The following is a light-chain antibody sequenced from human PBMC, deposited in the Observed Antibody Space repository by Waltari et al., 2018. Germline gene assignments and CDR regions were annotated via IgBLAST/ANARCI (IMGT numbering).Light chain of an antibody. CDR3: CSYAGSNIYV. CDR1: SSDVGSYRV. Sequence: QSALTQPASVSGSPGQSITISCTGTSSDVGSYRVVSWYQPYPGKAPQPIVYGGRKRPSGVSLRFSASKSGNTASLTISGLQTEDEADYFCCSYAGSNIYVFGTGTKVTVL. V-gene: IGLV2-23*01. J-gene: IGLJ1*01. CDR2: GGR.